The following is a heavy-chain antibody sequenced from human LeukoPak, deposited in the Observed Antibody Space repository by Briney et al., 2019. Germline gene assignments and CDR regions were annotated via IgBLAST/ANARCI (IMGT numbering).Heavy chain of an antibody. V-gene: IGHV4-34*01. Sequence: SETLSLTCAVYGGSFSGYYWSWIRQPPGKGLERIGEINHSGSTNYNPSLKSRVTISVDTSKNQFSLKLSSVTAADTAVYYCARGRAYYGSGSYYKYDPWGQGTLVTVSS. CDR3: ARGRAYYGSGSYYKYDP. CDR2: INHSGST. J-gene: IGHJ5*02. CDR1: GGSFSGYY. D-gene: IGHD3-10*01.